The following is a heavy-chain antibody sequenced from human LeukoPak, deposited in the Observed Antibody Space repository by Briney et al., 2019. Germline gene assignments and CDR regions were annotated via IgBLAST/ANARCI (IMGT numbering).Heavy chain of an antibody. D-gene: IGHD6-19*01. CDR1: GYTFTSYY. J-gene: IGHJ4*02. V-gene: IGHV1-46*01. CDR3: AKDLTPQWLVPDPFDY. Sequence: ASVKVSCKASGYTFTSYYMHWVRQAPGQGLEWMGIINPSGGSTSYAQKFQGRVTMTRDTSTSTVYMELSSLRSEDTAVYYCAKDLTPQWLVPDPFDYWGQGTLVTVSS. CDR2: INPSGGST.